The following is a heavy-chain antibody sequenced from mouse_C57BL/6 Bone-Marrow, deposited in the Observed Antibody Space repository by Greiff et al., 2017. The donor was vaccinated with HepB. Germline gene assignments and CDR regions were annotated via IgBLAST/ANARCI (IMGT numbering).Heavy chain of an antibody. CDR3: TTIYYYGSSYGWYFDV. J-gene: IGHJ1*03. CDR1: GFTFSSYA. CDR2: ISSGGDYI. V-gene: IGHV5-9-1*02. D-gene: IGHD1-1*01. Sequence: EVHLVESGEGLVKPGGSLKLSCAASGFTFSSYAMSWVRQTPEKRLEWVAYISSGGDYIYYADTVKGRFTISRDNARNTLYLQMSSLKSEDTAMYYCTTIYYYGSSYGWYFDVWGTGTTVTVSS.